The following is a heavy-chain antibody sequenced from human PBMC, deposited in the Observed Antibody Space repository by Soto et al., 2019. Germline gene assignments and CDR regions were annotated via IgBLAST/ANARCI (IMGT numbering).Heavy chain of an antibody. CDR1: GGSISSGGYY. J-gene: IGHJ6*02. Sequence: KPSETLSLTCTVSGGSISSGGYYWSWIRQHPGKGLEWIGYIYYSGSTYYNPSLKSRVTISVDTSKNQFSLKLSSVTAADTAVYYCARDWGSTWDYYYGMDVWGQGTTVTVSS. CDR2: IYYSGST. D-gene: IGHD7-27*01. CDR3: ARDWGSTWDYYYGMDV. V-gene: IGHV4-31*03.